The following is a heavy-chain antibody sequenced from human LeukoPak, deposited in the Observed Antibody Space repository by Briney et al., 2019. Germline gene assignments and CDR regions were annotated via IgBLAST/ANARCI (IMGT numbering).Heavy chain of an antibody. CDR3: ANSSGRGGRNAFDI. CDR2: ISGSGGST. D-gene: IGHD1-26*01. J-gene: IGHJ3*02. Sequence: AGSLRLSCAASGFTFSSYAMSWVRQAPGKGLEWVSSISGSGGSTYYADSGKGRFTISRDNSKNTLYLQMNSLRAEDTAVYYCANSSGRGGRNAFDIWGQGTMVTVSS. V-gene: IGHV3-23*01. CDR1: GFTFSSYA.